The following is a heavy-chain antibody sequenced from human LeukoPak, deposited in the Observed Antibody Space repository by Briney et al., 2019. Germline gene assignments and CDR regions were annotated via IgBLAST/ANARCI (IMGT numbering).Heavy chain of an antibody. Sequence: GGSLRLSCAASGFTFSSYWMHWVRQAPGKGLVWVLRINSDGSSTSYADSVKGRFTISRDNAKNTLYLQMNSLRAEDTAVYYCARGMWLVPNPSGYWGQGTLVTVSS. CDR3: ARGMWLVPNPSGY. CDR2: INSDGSST. D-gene: IGHD6-19*01. V-gene: IGHV3-74*01. J-gene: IGHJ4*02. CDR1: GFTFSSYW.